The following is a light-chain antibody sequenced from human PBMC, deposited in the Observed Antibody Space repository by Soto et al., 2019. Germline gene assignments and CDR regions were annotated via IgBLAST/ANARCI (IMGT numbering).Light chain of an antibody. V-gene: IGKV3-20*01. CDR3: HQYGSSPLT. CDR1: QSVRSSY. Sequence: EIVLTQSPGTLSLSPGERATLSCRASQSVRSSYVAWYQQKPGQAPRLLIYGASSRATGIPDRVIGSGSGTDFTLTITRLEPEDFAVYNCHQYGSSPLTVGGGTKVEIK. J-gene: IGKJ4*01. CDR2: GAS.